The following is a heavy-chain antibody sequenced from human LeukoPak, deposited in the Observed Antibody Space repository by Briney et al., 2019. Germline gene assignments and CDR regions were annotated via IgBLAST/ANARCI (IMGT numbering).Heavy chain of an antibody. V-gene: IGHV1-3*01. CDR2: NNAGNGNT. CDR1: GYTFTSYA. D-gene: IGHD3-10*01. J-gene: IGHJ5*02. CDR3: ARDAAPMVRGVIIRKGYKNWFDP. Sequence: ASVKVSCKASGYTFTSYAMHWVRQAPGQRLEWMGWNNAGNGNTKYSQKFQGRVTITTDESTSTAYMELSSLRSEDTAVYYCARDAAPMVRGVIIRKGYKNWFDPWGQGTLVTVSS.